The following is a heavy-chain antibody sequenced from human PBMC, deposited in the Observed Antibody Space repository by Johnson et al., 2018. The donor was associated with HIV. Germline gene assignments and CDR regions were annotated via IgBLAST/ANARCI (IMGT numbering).Heavy chain of an antibody. V-gene: IGHV3-66*01. CDR3: ARGVPPSRWELKGDSFDI. J-gene: IGHJ3*02. CDR2: ITWNGGSI. D-gene: IGHD1-26*01. CDR1: GFTVSSNY. Sequence: VQLVESGGGLAQPGGSLRLSCAASGFTVSSNYMSWVRQAPGKGLECVSGITWNGGSICYADSVKCRFPISRDQSKNKLYLQMHSLRAEDKAVYCCARGVPPSRWELKGDSFDIWGQGTMVNVSS.